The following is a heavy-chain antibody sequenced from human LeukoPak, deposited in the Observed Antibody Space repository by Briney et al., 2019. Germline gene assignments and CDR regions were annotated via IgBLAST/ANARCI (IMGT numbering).Heavy chain of an antibody. Sequence: GESLRISCKGSGYSFTSYWISWVRQMPGKGLEWMGRIDPSDSYTNYSPSFQGHVTISADESISTAYLQWSSLKASDTAMYYCARHFKTYSSSWYNWFDPWGQGTLVTVSS. V-gene: IGHV5-10-1*01. D-gene: IGHD6-13*01. J-gene: IGHJ5*02. CDR2: IDPSDSYT. CDR3: ARHFKTYSSSWYNWFDP. CDR1: GYSFTSYW.